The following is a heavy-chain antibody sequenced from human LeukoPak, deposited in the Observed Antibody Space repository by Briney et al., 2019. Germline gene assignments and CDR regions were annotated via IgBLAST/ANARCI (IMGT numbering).Heavy chain of an antibody. V-gene: IGHV3-43*02. J-gene: IGHJ4*02. Sequence: PGGSPRLSCAASGFTFDDDAMHWVRQAPGKGLEWVSLISGDGGSTYYADSVKGRFTISRDSSKNSLYLQMNSLRTEDTALYFCAKDVYCSSANCYRHFDYWGQGTLVTVSS. CDR1: GFTFDDDA. CDR2: ISGDGGST. CDR3: AKDVYCSSANCYRHFDY. D-gene: IGHD2-2*01.